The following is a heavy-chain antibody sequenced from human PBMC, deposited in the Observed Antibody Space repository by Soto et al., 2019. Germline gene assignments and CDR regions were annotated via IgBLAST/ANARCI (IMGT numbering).Heavy chain of an antibody. CDR1: GFTFSDSY. J-gene: IGHJ6*02. Sequence: GGSLRLSCAASGFTFSDSYMSWIRQAPGKGLEWISYITFSGNTVYYADSLKGRFTISRDNAKNSLYLQMNRLRAEDTAVYYCARVSWREKYGMDVWGPGPTVTLS. CDR2: ITFSGNTV. CDR3: ARVSWREKYGMDV. V-gene: IGHV3-11*01.